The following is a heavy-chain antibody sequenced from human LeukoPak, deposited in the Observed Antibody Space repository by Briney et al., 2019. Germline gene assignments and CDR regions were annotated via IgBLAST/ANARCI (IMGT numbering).Heavy chain of an antibody. V-gene: IGHV4-61*03. D-gene: IGHD1-26*01. CDR3: ARRSSDWFDP. Sequence: ASETLSLSCTVSGGSVSSGSYYWTGIRQPPGRGLEWIGYINYSGSTNYNPSLKSRVTISVDTSKNHFSLKLNSVTAADTAVYYCARRSSDWFDPWGQGRLVTVSS. CDR2: INYSGST. J-gene: IGHJ5*01. CDR1: GGSVSSGSYY.